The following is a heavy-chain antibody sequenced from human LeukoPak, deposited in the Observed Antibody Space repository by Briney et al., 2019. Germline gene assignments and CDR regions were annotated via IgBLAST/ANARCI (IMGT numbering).Heavy chain of an antibody. CDR3: ARQAATLDY. CDR1: GFTFSSYA. V-gene: IGHV3-30*04. J-gene: IGHJ4*02. Sequence: PGRSLSLSCAASGFTFSSYAIHWVRQAPVQGLEWVAAISYDGSNKYYADSVKGRFTISRDNSINTLYLQMNSLRAEDTAVYFCARQAATLDYWGQGTLVTVSS. D-gene: IGHD6-25*01. CDR2: ISYDGSNK.